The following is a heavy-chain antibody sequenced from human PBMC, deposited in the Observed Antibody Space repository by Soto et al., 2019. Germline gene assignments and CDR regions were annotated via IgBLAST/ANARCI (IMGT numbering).Heavy chain of an antibody. CDR3: ARYRYDDAMGYYGMDV. V-gene: IGHV3-33*01. CDR2: IWYDGSNK. J-gene: IGHJ6*02. CDR1: GFTFSSYG. D-gene: IGHD3-22*01. Sequence: HPGGSLRLSCAASGFTFSSYGMHWVRQAPGKGLEWVAVIWYDGSNKYYADSVKGRFTISRDNSKNTLYLQMNSLRAEDTAVYYCARYRYDDAMGYYGMDVWVQGTTVTVSS.